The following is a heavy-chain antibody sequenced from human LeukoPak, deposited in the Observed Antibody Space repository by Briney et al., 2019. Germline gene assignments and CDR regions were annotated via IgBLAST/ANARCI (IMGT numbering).Heavy chain of an antibody. CDR2: ISYDGSNK. CDR3: AKDREARGPYYFDY. V-gene: IGHV3-30*18. CDR1: GFTFSSYG. Sequence: PGGSLRLSCAASGFTFSSYGMHWVRQAPGKGLEWVAVISYDGSNKYYADSVKGRFTISRDNSKNTLYLQMNSLRAGDTAVYYCAKDREARGPYYFDYWGQGTLVTVSS. D-gene: IGHD6-6*01. J-gene: IGHJ4*02.